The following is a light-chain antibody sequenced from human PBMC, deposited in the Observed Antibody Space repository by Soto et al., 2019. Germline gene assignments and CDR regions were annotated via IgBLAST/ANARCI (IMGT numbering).Light chain of an antibody. V-gene: IGKV3-20*01. J-gene: IGKJ1*01. CDR1: QTITRSF. CDR3: HQYGGSPWT. CDR2: GAS. Sequence: EMVFTQSPGTLSLSAGERATLSCRASQTITRSFLAWYQQKRGQAPRLVIYGASSRAAGIPERFSGSASGTDFTLTISRLEPEDFAVYYCHQYGGSPWTFGQGIKVDIK.